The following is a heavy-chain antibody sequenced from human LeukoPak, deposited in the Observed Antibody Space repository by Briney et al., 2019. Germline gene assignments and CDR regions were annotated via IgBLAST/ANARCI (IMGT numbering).Heavy chain of an antibody. J-gene: IGHJ4*02. V-gene: IGHV4-34*01. CDR1: GGSFSGYY. CDR2: INDSGSI. Sequence: SETLSLTCAVYGGSFSGYYWSWIRQPPGKGLEWIGEINDSGSINYNPSLKSRVTISVDRSKNQFSLKLSSVTAADTAVYYCARELELRYWGQGTLVTVSS. CDR3: ARELELRY. D-gene: IGHD1-7*01.